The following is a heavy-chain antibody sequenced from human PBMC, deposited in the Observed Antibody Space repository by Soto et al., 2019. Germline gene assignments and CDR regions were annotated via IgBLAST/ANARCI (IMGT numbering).Heavy chain of an antibody. CDR3: ARTRNDFADYGEWLYFDY. Sequence: QVQLQESGPGLVKPSETLSLTCTVSGGSFSSYYWSWIRQPPGKGLEWMGYINDSRSTNYNPTLTSRVTISADTAKNQFTRKLSAVTAADTAVYDCARTRNDFADYGEWLYFDYWGQGTLVTVSS. J-gene: IGHJ4*02. CDR2: INDSRST. CDR1: GGSFSSYY. V-gene: IGHV4-59*01. D-gene: IGHD4-17*01.